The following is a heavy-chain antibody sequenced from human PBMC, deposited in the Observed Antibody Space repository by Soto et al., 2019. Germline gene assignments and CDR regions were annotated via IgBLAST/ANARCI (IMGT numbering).Heavy chain of an antibody. Sequence: QVQLQESGPGLVKPSETLSLTCSVSGDSISRNYWGWIRRPPGKGLEWVGSISYSGSTFYNPSLKSRVTISMDTSKNQLSLRLTSVTAADTAVYYCARDPSGHPPFYRFDPWGQGTLVTVSS. CDR2: ISYSGST. CDR1: GDSISRNY. V-gene: IGHV4-59*01. CDR3: ARDPSGHPPFYRFDP. J-gene: IGHJ5*02. D-gene: IGHD1-26*01.